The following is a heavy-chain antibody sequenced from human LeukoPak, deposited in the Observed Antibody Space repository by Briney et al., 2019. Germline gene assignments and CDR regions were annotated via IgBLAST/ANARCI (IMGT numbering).Heavy chain of an antibody. D-gene: IGHD3-3*01. V-gene: IGHV1-2*02. Sequence: ASVKVSCKASGYTFTGNYMHWVRQAPGQGLVWMGWINPNSGGSNYAQNFQGRVTMTRDTSISTAYMELRRLRSDDTAVYYCARGGNTIFGVVDYWGQGTLVTVSS. CDR2: INPNSGGS. CDR3: ARGGNTIFGVVDY. CDR1: GYTFTGNY. J-gene: IGHJ4*02.